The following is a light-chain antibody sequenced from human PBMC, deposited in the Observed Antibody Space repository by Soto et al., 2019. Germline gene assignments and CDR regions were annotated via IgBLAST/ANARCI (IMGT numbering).Light chain of an antibody. CDR1: HSVSSS. Sequence: ENVLTQSPATLSLSPGERATLSCRASHSVSSSLAWYQQKPGQAPRLLIYDTSNRATGIPARFSGSGSGTDFTLTISSLEPEDSAVYYCHQYNSWPRGTFGPGTKVDIK. J-gene: IGKJ3*01. V-gene: IGKV3-11*01. CDR3: HQYNSWPRGT. CDR2: DTS.